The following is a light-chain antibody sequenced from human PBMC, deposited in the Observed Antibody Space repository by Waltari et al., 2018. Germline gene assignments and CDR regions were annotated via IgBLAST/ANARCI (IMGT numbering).Light chain of an antibody. CDR2: GAS. CDR3: QQYENYPRT. V-gene: IGKV1-16*01. J-gene: IGKJ1*01. Sequence: DIQMTQSPSSLSASLGDTVTITCRASQDIGSYLAWFQQSPGKAPKSLIYGASMLERGVPSRFTGSGTGTHFSLTITSLQPEDFATYYCQQYENYPRTFGQGTKVDIK. CDR1: QDIGSY.